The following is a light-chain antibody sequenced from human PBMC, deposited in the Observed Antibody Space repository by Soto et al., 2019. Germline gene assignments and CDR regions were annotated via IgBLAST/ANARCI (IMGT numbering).Light chain of an antibody. CDR3: SSYTSGSTYV. J-gene: IGLJ1*01. V-gene: IGLV2-14*01. CDR1: SSDVGGYNY. Sequence: QPVLTQPASVSGSPGQSITISCTGTSSDVGGYNYVSWYQQHPGKAPKVMIYEVSNRPSGVSDRFSGSKSGNTASLTISGLQAEDESDYYCSSYTSGSTYVFGTGTKVTVL. CDR2: EVS.